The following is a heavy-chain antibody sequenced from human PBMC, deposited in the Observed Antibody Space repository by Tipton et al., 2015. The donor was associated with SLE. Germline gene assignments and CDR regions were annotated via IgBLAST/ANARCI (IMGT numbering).Heavy chain of an antibody. D-gene: IGHD2-21*01. CDR1: GGSISSNNFF. CDR3: AREVITITDSDAFDI. J-gene: IGHJ3*02. CDR2: IYYSGSA. Sequence: TLSLTCTVSGGSISSNNFFWSWLRQHPGKGLEWIGYIYYSGSAFYNPSLKSRVTMSVETSKNQFFMRLSSATAADTAVYYCAREVITITDSDAFDIWGQGTMVTVSS. V-gene: IGHV4-31*03.